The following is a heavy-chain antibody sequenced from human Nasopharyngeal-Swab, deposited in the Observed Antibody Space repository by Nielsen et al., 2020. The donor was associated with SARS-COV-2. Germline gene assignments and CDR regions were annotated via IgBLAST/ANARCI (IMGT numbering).Heavy chain of an antibody. CDR3: ARVGGRTSPTGY. D-gene: IGHD3-10*01. Sequence: WIRQPPGKGLEWVANIKQDGSEKNYVDSVKGRFTISRDNAKNSLFLQMNSLRDEDTAFYYCARVGGRTSPTGYWGQGTLVTVSS. V-gene: IGHV3-7*01. CDR2: IKQDGSEK. J-gene: IGHJ4*02.